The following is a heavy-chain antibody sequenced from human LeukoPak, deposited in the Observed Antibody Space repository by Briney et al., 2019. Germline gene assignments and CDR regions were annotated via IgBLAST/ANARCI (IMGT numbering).Heavy chain of an antibody. V-gene: IGHV4-39*01. CDR1: GGSISSSSYY. Sequence: SETLSLTCAVSGGSISSSSYYWGWIRQPPGKGLEWIGSIYYSRSTYYNPSLKSRVTISVDTSKNQFSLKLSSVTAADTAVYYCARHLSVEYYDILTGYRRGLYYYYYYYMDIWGKGTTVTISS. CDR2: IYYSRST. CDR3: ARHLSVEYYDILTGYRRGLYYYYYYYMDI. D-gene: IGHD3-9*01. J-gene: IGHJ6*03.